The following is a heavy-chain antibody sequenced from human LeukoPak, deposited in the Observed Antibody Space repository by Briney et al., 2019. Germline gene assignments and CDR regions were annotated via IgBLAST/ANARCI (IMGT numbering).Heavy chain of an antibody. V-gene: IGHV3-21*01. CDR3: ARDDAGDLGAFDI. Sequence: GGSLRLSCAASGFTFSSYNMNWVRQAPGKGLEWISSISSSSTYIYYADSVKGRFTISRDNAKNSLSLQMNSLRAEDTAVYYCARDDAGDLGAFDIWGQGTMVTVSS. CDR2: ISSSSTYI. CDR1: GFTFSSYN. D-gene: IGHD3-16*01. J-gene: IGHJ3*02.